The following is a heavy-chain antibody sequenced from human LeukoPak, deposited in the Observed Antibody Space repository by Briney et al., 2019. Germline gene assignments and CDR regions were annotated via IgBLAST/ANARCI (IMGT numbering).Heavy chain of an antibody. CDR1: GGSISSGSYY. CDR3: ASLGYCSSTSCWGETDAFDI. V-gene: IGHV4-61*09. D-gene: IGHD2-2*01. CDR2: IYTSGST. Sequence: PSETLSLTCTVSGGSISSGSYYWSWIRQPAGKGLELIGHIYTSGSTNYNPSLKSRVTISVDTSKNQFSLKLSSVTAADTAVYYCASLGYCSSTSCWGETDAFDIWGQGTMVTVSS. J-gene: IGHJ3*02.